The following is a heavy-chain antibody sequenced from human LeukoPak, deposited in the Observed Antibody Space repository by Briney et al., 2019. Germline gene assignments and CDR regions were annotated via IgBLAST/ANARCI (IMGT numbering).Heavy chain of an antibody. CDR1: GFPFSSYA. V-gene: IGHV3-23*01. J-gene: IGHJ4*02. CDR2: ISGDGATT. CDR3: ARGRSGSYIDY. D-gene: IGHD1-26*01. Sequence: GGSLRLSCAASGFPFSSYAMTWVRQAPGKGLEWVSSISGDGATTYHADSVKGRFTISRDNSKNTLYLQMNTLRAEDTAVYYCARGRSGSYIDYWGQGTLVTVSS.